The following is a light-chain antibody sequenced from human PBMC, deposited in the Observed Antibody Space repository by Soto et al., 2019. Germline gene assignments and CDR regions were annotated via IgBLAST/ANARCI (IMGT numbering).Light chain of an antibody. CDR2: DAS. CDR1: QSVRSN. J-gene: IGKJ1*01. CDR3: QHRSNWPWT. V-gene: IGKV3-11*01. Sequence: EIVLTQSPATLSLSPGERATLSCRASQSVRSNLAWYQQKPGQAPRLLIYDASNRATGIPXXFXXXGSXTXXXXXXXXXEPEDFAVYYCQHRSNWPWTFGQGTKVEIK.